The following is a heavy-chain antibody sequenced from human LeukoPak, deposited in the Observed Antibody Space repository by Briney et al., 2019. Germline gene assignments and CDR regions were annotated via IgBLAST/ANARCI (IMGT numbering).Heavy chain of an antibody. CDR1: GYTFTGFY. J-gene: IGHJ5*02. D-gene: IGHD6-13*01. CDR3: AREVGYSNSYYGRFDP. CDR2: INPNTGGS. V-gene: IGHV1-2*06. Sequence: ASVKVSCKASGYTFTGFYMHWVRQAPGQGLEWMGRINPNTGGSNYAQNFQGRVTMTRDTSISTAYMELSRLKSDDTAVYYCAREVGYSNSYYGRFDPWGQGTLVTVSS.